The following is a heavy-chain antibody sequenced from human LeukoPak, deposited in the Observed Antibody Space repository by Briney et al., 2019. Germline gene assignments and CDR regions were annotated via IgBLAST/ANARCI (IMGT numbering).Heavy chain of an antibody. J-gene: IGHJ5*02. V-gene: IGHV4-34*01. CDR3: ARVGSGSYPLSPYNWFDP. CDR2: INYSGST. D-gene: IGHD1-26*01. CDR1: SESFSGYF. Sequence: SETLSLTCAIYSESFSGYFWSWIRQPPGKGLEWIGEINYSGSTNYNPSLKSRVTISVDTSKNQFSLKLSSVTAADTAVYYCARVGSGSYPLSPYNWFDPWGQGTLVTVSS.